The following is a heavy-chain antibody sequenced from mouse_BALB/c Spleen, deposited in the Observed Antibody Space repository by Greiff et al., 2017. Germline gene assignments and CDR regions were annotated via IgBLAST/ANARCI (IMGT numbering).Heavy chain of an antibody. V-gene: IGHV2-2*02. CDR1: GFSLTSYG. Sequence: QVQLKESGPGLVQPSQSLSITCTVSGFSLTSYGVHWVRQSPGKGLEWLGVIWSGGSTDYNAAFISRLSISKDNSKSQVFFKMNSLQANDTAIYYCARKGRDGYYVSAMDYWGQGTSVTVSS. J-gene: IGHJ4*01. D-gene: IGHD2-3*01. CDR3: ARKGRDGYYVSAMDY. CDR2: IWSGGST.